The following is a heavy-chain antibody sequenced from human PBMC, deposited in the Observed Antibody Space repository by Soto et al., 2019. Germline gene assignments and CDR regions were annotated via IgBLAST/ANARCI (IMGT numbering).Heavy chain of an antibody. D-gene: IGHD3-10*01. CDR2: VFSSGAT. V-gene: IGHV4-4*07. CDR1: GGSINTYY. Sequence: SETLSLTCTVSGGSINTYYWNWIRQPAGKGLEWIGRVFSSGATSHNPSLNGRVTMSVDMSRSQFSLRLSSVTAADTAVYYCARVPQRGHNIYSGIMDVWGRGSTVTVSS. CDR3: ARVPQRGHNIYSGIMDV. J-gene: IGHJ6*02.